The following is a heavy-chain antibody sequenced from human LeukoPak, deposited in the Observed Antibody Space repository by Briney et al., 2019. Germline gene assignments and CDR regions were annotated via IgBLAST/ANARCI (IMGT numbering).Heavy chain of an antibody. CDR1: GFTFSGYA. V-gene: IGHV3-30*04. CDR2: ISYDGSNK. J-gene: IGHJ4*02. Sequence: GGSLRLSCAASGFTFSGYAMHWVRQAPGKGLEWVAVISYDGSNKYYADSVKGRFTISRDNSKNTLYLQMNSLRAEDTAVYYCARVSYGFDYWGQGTLVTVSS. CDR3: ARVSYGFDY. D-gene: IGHD1-26*01.